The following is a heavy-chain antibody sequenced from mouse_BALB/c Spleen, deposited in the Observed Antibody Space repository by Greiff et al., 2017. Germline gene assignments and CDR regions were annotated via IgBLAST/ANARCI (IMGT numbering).Heavy chain of an antibody. CDR1: GYTFTSYY. Sequence: QVQLQQSGAELVKPGASVKLSCKASGYTFTSYYMYWVKQRPGQGLEWIGEINPSNGGTNFNEKFKSKATLTVDKSSSTAYMQLSSLTSEDSAVYYCTRDFEGYPHFDVWGAGTTVTVSS. CDR2: INPSNGGT. D-gene: IGHD2-3*01. CDR3: TRDFEGYPHFDV. V-gene: IGHV1S81*02. J-gene: IGHJ1*01.